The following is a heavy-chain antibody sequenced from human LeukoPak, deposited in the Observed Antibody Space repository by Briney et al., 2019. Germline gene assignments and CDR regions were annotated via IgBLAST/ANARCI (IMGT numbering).Heavy chain of an antibody. Sequence: SETLSLTCAVYGGSFSGYYWSWIRQPPGKGLEWIGEINHSGSTNYNPSLKSRVTISVDTSKNQFSLKLSSVTAADTAVYYCARGGQRGVVVVAATRANFDYWGQGTLVTVSS. D-gene: IGHD2-15*01. V-gene: IGHV4-34*01. CDR3: ARGGQRGVVVVAATRANFDY. CDR1: GGSFSGYY. J-gene: IGHJ4*02. CDR2: INHSGST.